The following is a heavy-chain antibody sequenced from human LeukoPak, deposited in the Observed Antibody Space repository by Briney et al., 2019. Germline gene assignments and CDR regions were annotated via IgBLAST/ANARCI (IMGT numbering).Heavy chain of an antibody. CDR3: ARAELYGLGGAIDY. D-gene: IGHD3-10*01. CDR1: GYTFTTHY. Sequence: GASVKVSCKASGYTFTTHYMLWVRQAPGQGLEWMGIINPSGGSATYAQKFQGKVTMTRDTSTSTVYMELSSLRSEDTAVYYCARAELYGLGGAIDYWGQGTLVTVSS. J-gene: IGHJ4*02. CDR2: INPSGGSA. V-gene: IGHV1-46*01.